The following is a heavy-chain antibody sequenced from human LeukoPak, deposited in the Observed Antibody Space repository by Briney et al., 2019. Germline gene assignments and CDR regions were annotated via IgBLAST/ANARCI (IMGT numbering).Heavy chain of an antibody. D-gene: IGHD5-24*01. CDR1: GGSISIFY. J-gene: IGHJ2*01. Sequence: PSETLSLTCTVSGGSISIFYWSWIRQPAGKGLDWIGRIHSSGSINHNPSLKSRVTLSVDASKNQFSLKLTSVAAADTAVYYCARAARDIKAWYFDLWGRGTLVTVSS. CDR2: IHSSGSI. CDR3: ARAARDIKAWYFDL. V-gene: IGHV4-4*07.